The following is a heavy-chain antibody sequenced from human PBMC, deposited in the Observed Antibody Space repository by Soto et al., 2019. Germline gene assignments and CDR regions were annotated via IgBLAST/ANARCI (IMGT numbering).Heavy chain of an antibody. CDR1: GYTFTSYA. V-gene: IGHV1-3*04. J-gene: IGHJ1*01. Sequence: QVHLVQSGAEVKQPGASVKLSCKASGYTFTSYAMHWVRQAPGQSLEWLGWINTGSGNTKYSQQLQGRVTITRDTSASTAYMELSSLRSEDTAVYYCSRSQGAVGSVSYSIFGDFQHWGQGTLVSVSS. CDR3: SRSQGAVGSVSYSIFGDFQH. D-gene: IGHD3-10*01. CDR2: INTGSGNT.